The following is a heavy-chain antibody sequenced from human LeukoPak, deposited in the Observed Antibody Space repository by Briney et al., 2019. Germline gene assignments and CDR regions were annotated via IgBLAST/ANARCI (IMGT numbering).Heavy chain of an antibody. Sequence: GGSLRLSCAASGFTFDDYAMHWVRQAPGKGLEWVSGISWNSDTIDYADSVKGRFTISRDNAKNSLYLQMNSLRAEDMALYYCARSWLAYYFDYWGQGTLVTVSS. CDR3: ARSWLAYYFDY. CDR1: GFTFDDYA. V-gene: IGHV3-9*03. J-gene: IGHJ4*02. D-gene: IGHD6-19*01. CDR2: ISWNSDTI.